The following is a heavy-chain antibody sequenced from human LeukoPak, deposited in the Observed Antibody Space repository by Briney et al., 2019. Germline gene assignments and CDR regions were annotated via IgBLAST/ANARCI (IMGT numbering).Heavy chain of an antibody. CDR2: IYYSGST. CDR3: ARDRTPYSSGWYKDAFDI. Sequence: SETLPLTCTVFGGSISSYYWSWIRQPPGKGLEWIGYIYYSGSTNYNPSLKSRVTISVDTSKNQFSLKLSSVTAADTAVYYCARDRTPYSSGWYKDAFDIWGQGTMVTVSS. D-gene: IGHD6-19*01. J-gene: IGHJ3*02. CDR1: GGSISSYY. V-gene: IGHV4-59*01.